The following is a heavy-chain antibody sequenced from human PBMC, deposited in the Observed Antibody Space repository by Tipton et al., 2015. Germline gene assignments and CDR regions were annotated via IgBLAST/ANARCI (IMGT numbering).Heavy chain of an antibody. CDR2: IHRRGTT. Sequence: GLVKPSQTLSLTCTVSGGSINTGGDTWNWIRQYPRKGLEWIGYIHRRGTTYYNPSLKSRVSISVDTSKNQFSLNLTSVTAADTAVYFCARADYDDFFDYWGQGTLVTVSS. J-gene: IGHJ4*02. V-gene: IGHV4-31*03. CDR1: GGSINTGGDT. D-gene: IGHD4-17*01. CDR3: ARADYDDFFDY.